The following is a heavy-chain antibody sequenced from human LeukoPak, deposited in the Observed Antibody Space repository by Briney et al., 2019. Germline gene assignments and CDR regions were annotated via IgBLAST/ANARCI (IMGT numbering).Heavy chain of an antibody. CDR2: IKQDGSEK. J-gene: IGHJ4*02. V-gene: IGHV3-7*01. CDR3: ARTVVDYFDY. Sequence: PGGSLRLSCAASGCTLSHYWMSWVRQAPGKGLEWVANIKQDGSEKYYVDSAKGRFTISRDNAKNSLYLQMNSLRAEDTAVYYCARTVVDYFDYWGQGTLVTVSS. CDR1: GCTLSHYW. D-gene: IGHD4-23*01.